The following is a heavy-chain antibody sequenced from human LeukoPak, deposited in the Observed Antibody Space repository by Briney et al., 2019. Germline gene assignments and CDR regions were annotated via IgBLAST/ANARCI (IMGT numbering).Heavy chain of an antibody. J-gene: IGHJ6*02. CDR2: IYNSGST. Sequence: SETLSLTCTVSGASISSYYWSWIRQPAGEGLEWIGYIYNSGSTKYISSLKSRATISLDASRNQFSLKLSSVTAADTAVYYCARDRPFNNNYCAMDVWGQGTTATVSS. D-gene: IGHD1/OR15-1a*01. V-gene: IGHV4-59*01. CDR3: ARDRPFNNNYCAMDV. CDR1: GASISSYY.